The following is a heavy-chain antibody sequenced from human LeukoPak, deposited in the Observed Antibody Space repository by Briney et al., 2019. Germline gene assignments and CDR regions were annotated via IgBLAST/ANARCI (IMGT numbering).Heavy chain of an antibody. Sequence: ASVKVSCKASGYTFTSYGVSWVRQAPGQGLEWMGWISAYNGNTNYAQNLQGRVTMTTVTSTNTAYMELRSLRSDDTAVYYCARGRIKSRVIVVVPAAMVLSGMDVWGQGTTVTVSS. CDR1: GYTFTSYG. CDR3: ARGRIKSRVIVVVPAAMVLSGMDV. J-gene: IGHJ6*02. V-gene: IGHV1-18*01. D-gene: IGHD2-2*01. CDR2: ISAYNGNT.